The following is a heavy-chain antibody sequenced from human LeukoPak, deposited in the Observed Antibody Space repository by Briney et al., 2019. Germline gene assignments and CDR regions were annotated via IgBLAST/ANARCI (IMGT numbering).Heavy chain of an antibody. J-gene: IGHJ5*02. CDR1: GYTFTSYY. V-gene: IGHV1-2*02. D-gene: IGHD5-18*01. Sequence: GASVTVSCKASGYTFTSYYLHWVRQAPGQGLEWMGWINPNSGGTNYAQKFQGRVTMTRDTSISTAYMELSRLRSDDTAVYYCARDYGYSYDTGFDPWGQGTLVTVSS. CDR2: INPNSGGT. CDR3: ARDYGYSYDTGFDP.